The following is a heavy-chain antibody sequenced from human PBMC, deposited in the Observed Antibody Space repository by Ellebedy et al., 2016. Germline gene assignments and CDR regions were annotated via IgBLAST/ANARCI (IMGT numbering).Heavy chain of an antibody. CDR2: IIPILGIA. CDR3: ARTVFGWNDVETVGYFDL. J-gene: IGHJ2*01. Sequence: SVQVSCXASGGTFSSYAISWVRQAPGQGLEWMGRIIPILGIANYAQKFQGRVTITADKSTSTAYMELSSLRSEDTAVYYCARTVFGWNDVETVGYFDLWGRGTLVTVSS. CDR1: GGTFSSYA. D-gene: IGHD1-1*01. V-gene: IGHV1-69*04.